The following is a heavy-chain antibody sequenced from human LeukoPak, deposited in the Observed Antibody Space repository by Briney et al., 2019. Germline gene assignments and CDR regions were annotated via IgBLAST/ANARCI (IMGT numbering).Heavy chain of an antibody. D-gene: IGHD3-10*01. J-gene: IGHJ4*02. CDR3: ARGRLAMVRGVSPQGY. CDR1: GFTFSSYG. CDR2: IWYDGSNK. V-gene: IGHV3-33*01. Sequence: GGSLRLSCAASGFTFSSYGMHWVRQAPGKGLEWVAVIWYDGSNKYYADSVKGRFTISRDNSKNTLYLQMNSLRAEDTAVYYCARGRLAMVRGVSPQGYWGQGTLVTVSS.